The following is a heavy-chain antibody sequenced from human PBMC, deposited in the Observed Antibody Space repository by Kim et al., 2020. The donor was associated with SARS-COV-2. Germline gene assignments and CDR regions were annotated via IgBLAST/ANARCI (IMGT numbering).Heavy chain of an antibody. D-gene: IGHD5-12*01. CDR2: T. CDR3: ASSGYDYYFDY. Sequence: THTNPSLKRRVTISVATSKTQFSLQLSSVAAADTAVYYCASSGYDYYFDYWGQGTLVTVSS. J-gene: IGHJ4*02. V-gene: IGHV4-4*09.